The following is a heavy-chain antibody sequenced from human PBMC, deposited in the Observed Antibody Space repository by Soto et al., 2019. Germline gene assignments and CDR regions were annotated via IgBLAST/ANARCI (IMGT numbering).Heavy chain of an antibody. CDR1: GDSVSSNSAA. CDR2: TYYRSKWYN. CDR3: ARDQWGYYYYYYGMDV. Sequence: KQSQTLSLTCAISGDSVSSNSAAWNWIRQSPSRGLEWLGRTYYRSKWYNDYVVSVKSRITINPDTSKNQFSLQLNSVTPEDTAVYYCARDQWGYYYYYYGMDVWGQGTTVTVSS. V-gene: IGHV6-1*01. D-gene: IGHD1-26*01. J-gene: IGHJ6*02.